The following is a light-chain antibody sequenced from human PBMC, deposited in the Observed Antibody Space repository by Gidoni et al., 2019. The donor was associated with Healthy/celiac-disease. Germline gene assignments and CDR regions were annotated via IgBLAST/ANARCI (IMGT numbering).Light chain of an antibody. V-gene: IGLV2-11*01. CDR2: DVS. CDR3: CSYAGSYTFVV. J-gene: IGLJ2*01. Sequence: QSALTQPRSGCGSPGQSVTISCTGTSSDVGVYNYVSWYHQHPGKAPKLMIYDVSKRPSGVPYRFSGSKSGNSASLTISGLQAEDEADYCCCSYAGSYTFVVFGGGTNLTVL. CDR1: SSDVGVYNY.